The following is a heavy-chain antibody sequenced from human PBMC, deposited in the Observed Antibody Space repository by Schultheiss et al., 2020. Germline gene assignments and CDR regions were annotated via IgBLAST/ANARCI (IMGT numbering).Heavy chain of an antibody. CDR2: SNAGNGNT. CDR1: GGTFSGCA. D-gene: IGHD4-17*01. CDR3: ARSRLDYGDYHFDY. V-gene: IGHV1-18*01. J-gene: IGHJ4*02. Sequence: ASVKVSCKASGGTFSGCALNWVRQAPGQRLEWMGWSNAGNGNTKYSQEFQGRVTMTTDTSTSTAYMELRSLRSDDTAVYYCARSRLDYGDYHFDYWGQGTLVTVSA.